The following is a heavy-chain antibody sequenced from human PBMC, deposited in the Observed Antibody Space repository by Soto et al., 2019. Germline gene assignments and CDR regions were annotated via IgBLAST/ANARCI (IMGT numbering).Heavy chain of an antibody. Sequence: GGSLRLSCAASGFTFSSYSMNWVRQAPGKGLEWVSSISSSSSYIYYADSVKGRFTISRDNAKNSLYLQMNSLRAEDTAVYYCARDVLISSDYGDYPFDYWGQGTLVTVSS. J-gene: IGHJ4*02. CDR3: ARDVLISSDYGDYPFDY. CDR2: ISSSSSYI. CDR1: GFTFSSYS. D-gene: IGHD4-17*01. V-gene: IGHV3-21*01.